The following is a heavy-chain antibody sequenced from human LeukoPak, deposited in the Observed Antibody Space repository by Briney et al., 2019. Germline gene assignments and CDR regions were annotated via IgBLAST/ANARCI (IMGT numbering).Heavy chain of an antibody. CDR3: ARATRNIVVVPAAIAFDP. J-gene: IGHJ5*02. CDR2: IYYSGST. Sequence: TSETLSLTCTVSGGSISSGAYYWSWIRQHPGKGLEWIGYIYYSGSTYYNPSLKSRVTISVDTSKNQFSLKLSSVTAADTAVYYCARATRNIVVVPAAIAFDPWGQGTLVTVSS. V-gene: IGHV4-31*03. CDR1: GGSISSGAYY. D-gene: IGHD2-2*01.